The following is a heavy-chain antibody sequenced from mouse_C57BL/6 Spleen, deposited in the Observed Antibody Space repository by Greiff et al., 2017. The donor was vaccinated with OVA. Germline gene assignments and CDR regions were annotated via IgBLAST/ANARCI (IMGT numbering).Heavy chain of an antibody. V-gene: IGHV1-80*01. CDR2: IYPGDGDT. D-gene: IGHD2-1*01. Sequence: QVHVKQSGAELVKPGASVKISCKASGYAFSSYWMNWVKQRPGKGLEWIGQIYPGDGDTNYNGKFKGKATLTADKSSSTAYMQLSSLTSEDSAVYFCARDYGNPGAYWGQGTLVTVSA. CDR3: ARDYGNPGAY. CDR1: GYAFSSYW. J-gene: IGHJ3*01.